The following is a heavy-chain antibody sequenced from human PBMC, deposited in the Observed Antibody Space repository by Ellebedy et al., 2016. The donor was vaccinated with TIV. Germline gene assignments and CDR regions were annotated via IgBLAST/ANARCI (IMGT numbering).Heavy chain of an antibody. V-gene: IGHV1-8*01. J-gene: IGHJ4*02. CDR1: GYTFTSYD. CDR2: MNPNSGNT. Sequence: AASVKVSCKASGYTFTSYDINWVRQATGQGLEWMGWMNPNSGNTGYAQKFQGRVTMTRNTSISTAYMELSSLRSEDTAVYYCARSRSSGWLHTPDYWGQGTLVFVSS. D-gene: IGHD6-19*01. CDR3: ARSRSSGWLHTPDY.